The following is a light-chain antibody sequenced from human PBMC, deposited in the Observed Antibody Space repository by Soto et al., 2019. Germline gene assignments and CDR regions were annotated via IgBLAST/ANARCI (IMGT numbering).Light chain of an antibody. V-gene: IGKV3-20*01. J-gene: IGKJ1*01. CDR1: QSVGNAF. CDR2: GTS. CDR3: QQYDGSHTT. Sequence: EIVLTQSPGTLSLSPGERATLSCRASQSVGNAFLGWYQQKPGQAPRLLMYGTSGCATGIPDRFSGSGSGTDFTLTVSRLEPEDFAVYYCQQYDGSHTTFGQGINVEIK.